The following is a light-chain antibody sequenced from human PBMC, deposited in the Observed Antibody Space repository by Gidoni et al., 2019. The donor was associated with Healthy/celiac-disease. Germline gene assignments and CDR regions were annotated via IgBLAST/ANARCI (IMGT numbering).Light chain of an antibody. CDR1: HDINNY. J-gene: IGKJ4*01. Sequence: DIQMTQSPSSLSASVGDRVTITCQASHDINNYLNWYQQKTGKAPKLLIYDASNLEKGVPSRFSGSGSGTDFTFTISSLQPEDIATYYCQQYDNLPLTFGGGTKVEIK. CDR2: DAS. CDR3: QQYDNLPLT. V-gene: IGKV1-33*01.